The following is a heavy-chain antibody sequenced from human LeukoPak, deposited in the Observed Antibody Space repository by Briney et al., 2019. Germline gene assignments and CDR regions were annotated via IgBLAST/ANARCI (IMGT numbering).Heavy chain of an antibody. CDR2: IYYSGST. V-gene: IGHV4-59*12. Sequence: SETLSLTCTVSGGSICSYYWSWIRQPPGKGLEWIGYIYYSGSTNYNPSLKSRVTISVDTSKNQFSLKLSSVTAADTAVYYCASAIAARPLNFDYWGQGTLVTVSS. CDR1: GGSICSYY. J-gene: IGHJ4*02. D-gene: IGHD6-6*01. CDR3: ASAIAARPLNFDY.